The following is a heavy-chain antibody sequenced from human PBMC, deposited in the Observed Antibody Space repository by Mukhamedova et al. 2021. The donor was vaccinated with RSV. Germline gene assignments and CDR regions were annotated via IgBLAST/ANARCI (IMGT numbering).Heavy chain of an antibody. D-gene: IGHD2-2*02. Sequence: GKGLEWVAYVSGTGTYIYYADSLKGRFTISRDNAKNSLFLEMSSLSAGDTAVYYCAREYCTTTNCYRDLEHWGQGTLVTVSS. CDR3: AREYCTTTNCYRDLEH. J-gene: IGHJ1*01. V-gene: IGHV3-21*01. CDR2: VSGTGTYI.